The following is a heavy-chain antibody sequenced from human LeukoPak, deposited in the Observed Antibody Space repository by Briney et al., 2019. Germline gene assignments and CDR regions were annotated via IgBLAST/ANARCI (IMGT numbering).Heavy chain of an antibody. CDR3: ARATVVTIGALDY. CDR2: IYYSGNT. J-gene: IGHJ4*02. V-gene: IGHV4-59*08. CDR1: GGSISSYY. Sequence: SETLSLTCTVSGGSISSYYWSWMRQPPGKGREGIGYIYYSGNTNYNPSLKSRVTISIDTSKNQFSLKLSSVTVADTAVYYCARATVVTIGALDYWGQGTLVTVSS. D-gene: IGHD4-23*01.